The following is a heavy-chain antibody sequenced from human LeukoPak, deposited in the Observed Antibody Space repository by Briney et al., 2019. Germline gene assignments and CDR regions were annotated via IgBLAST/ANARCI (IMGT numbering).Heavy chain of an antibody. Sequence: PSETLSLTCTVSGNSVTSYYWSWIRQPPDKGLEWIGYVDHFGGAIYNPSLKSRVTTSVDSSKNQFSLRLTSVTAADTAVYHCARLSDLYNGTYLLDSWSQGTLVTVSS. J-gene: IGHJ4*02. CDR3: ARLSDLYNGTYLLDS. D-gene: IGHD1-26*01. CDR1: GNSVTSYY. V-gene: IGHV4-59*02. CDR2: VDHFGGA.